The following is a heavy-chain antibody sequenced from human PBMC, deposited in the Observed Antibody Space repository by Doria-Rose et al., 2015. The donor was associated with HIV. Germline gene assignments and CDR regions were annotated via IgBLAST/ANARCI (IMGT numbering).Heavy chain of an antibody. J-gene: IGHJ4*01. CDR2: IHPSATT. CDR3: ARSLRRASSHFDF. CDR1: GSSINNYY. Sequence: QVQLQESGPGLVKPSETLSLTCTVSGSSINNYYWNWIRQPPGMGLEWIGYIHPSATTTPTPPPRIRAPIPVAPPRRRSPLSLSFRTAADTAVYYCARSLRRASSHFDFWGHGFRGT. V-gene: IGHV4-4*09.